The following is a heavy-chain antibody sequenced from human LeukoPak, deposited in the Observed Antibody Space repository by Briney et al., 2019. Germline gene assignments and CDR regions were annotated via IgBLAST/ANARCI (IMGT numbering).Heavy chain of an antibody. Sequence: GGSLRLSCAASGFTFSDSWMSWVRQAPGKGLEWVANMNQDRSAKGYVDSVKGRFTISRDNARNSLYLQMSSLRPEDTAVYYCATYTHWVAGDVWGQGTTVTVSS. D-gene: IGHD3-16*01. V-gene: IGHV3-7*01. CDR3: ATYTHWVAGDV. CDR2: MNQDRSAK. J-gene: IGHJ6*02. CDR1: GFTFSDSW.